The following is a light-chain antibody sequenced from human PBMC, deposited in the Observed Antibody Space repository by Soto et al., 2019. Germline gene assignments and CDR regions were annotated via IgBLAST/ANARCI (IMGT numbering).Light chain of an antibody. J-gene: IGKJ1*01. Sequence: DFQMTQSQSSLSAAVGDRVTINCRASQRISSYLTWSQQKLGKAPKLLIYAASHLQSGVPSRFRGSGSGTDFTLTITSLQPEDFATYYCQQSDNTLSWTFGQGPKVEIK. CDR2: AAS. CDR1: QRISSY. V-gene: IGKV1-39*01. CDR3: QQSDNTLSWT.